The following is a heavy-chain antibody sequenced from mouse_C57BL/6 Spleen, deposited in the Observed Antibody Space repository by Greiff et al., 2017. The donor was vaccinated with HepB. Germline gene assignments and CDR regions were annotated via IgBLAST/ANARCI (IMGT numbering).Heavy chain of an antibody. CDR2: IYPSDSET. D-gene: IGHD2-4*01. CDR3: ARSKLYYDYDPFAY. V-gene: IGHV1-61*01. J-gene: IGHJ3*01. CDR1: GYTFTSYW. Sequence: QVQLQQPGAELVRPGSSVKLSCKASGYTFTSYWMDWVKQRPGQGLEWIGNIYPSDSETHYNQKFKDKATLTVDKSSSTAYMQLSSLTSEDSAVYYCARSKLYYDYDPFAYWGQGTLVTVSA.